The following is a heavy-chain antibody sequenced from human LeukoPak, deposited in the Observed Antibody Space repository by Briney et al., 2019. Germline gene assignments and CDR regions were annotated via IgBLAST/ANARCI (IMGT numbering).Heavy chain of an antibody. D-gene: IGHD3-3*01. Sequence: GGSLRLSCAASGFTFSDYYMSWVRQAPGMGLEWLSYISASRGITYYADSVKGRFTISRDNAKNSLYLQMNSLRAEDTAVYYCVRGSLASGVVVYYYYYLDVWGKGTTGTVSS. V-gene: IGHV3-11*06. CDR3: VRGSLASGVVVYYYYYLDV. J-gene: IGHJ6*03. CDR2: ISASRGIT. CDR1: GFTFSDYY.